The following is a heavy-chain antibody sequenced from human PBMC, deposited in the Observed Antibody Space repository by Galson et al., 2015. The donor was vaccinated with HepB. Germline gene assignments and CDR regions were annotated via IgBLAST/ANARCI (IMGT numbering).Heavy chain of an antibody. CDR1: GFTFSTYS. V-gene: IGHV3-21*01. D-gene: IGHD3-10*01. CDR3: ARETAGGSGESLGY. CDR2: ISSRTSDI. Sequence: SLRLSCAASGFTFSTYSMNWVRQAPGKGLEWVSSISSRTSDINYADSVKGRFTISRDNAKNSLYLQMNSLRAEDTAVYYCARETAGGSGESLGYWGQGTLVTVSS. J-gene: IGHJ4*02.